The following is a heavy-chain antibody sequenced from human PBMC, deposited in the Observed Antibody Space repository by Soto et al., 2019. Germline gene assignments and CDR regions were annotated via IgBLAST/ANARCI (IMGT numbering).Heavy chain of an antibody. Sequence: ASVKVSCKASGYTFTSYGISWVRQAPGQGLEWMGWISAYNGNTNYAQKLQGRVTMTTDTSTSTAYMELRSLRSDDTAVYYCARDLGYNYGYYYYYGMDVWGQGTTVTVSS. CDR3: ARDLGYNYGYYYYYGMDV. CDR1: GYTFTSYG. CDR2: ISAYNGNT. D-gene: IGHD5-18*01. V-gene: IGHV1-18*01. J-gene: IGHJ6*02.